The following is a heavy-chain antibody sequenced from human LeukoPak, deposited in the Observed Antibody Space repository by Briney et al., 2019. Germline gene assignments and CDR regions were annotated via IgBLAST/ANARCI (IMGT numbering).Heavy chain of an antibody. CDR3: ASRDYYYDSSGYYRSGFDY. CDR2: ISGSGGTT. CDR1: GFTSSSYA. Sequence: GGSLRLSCAASGFTSSSYAMSWVRQAPGKGLEWVSSISGSGGTTYYADSVKGRFTISRDNSKNTLYLQMNSLRAEDTAVYYCASRDYYYDSSGYYRSGFDYWGQGTLVTVSS. D-gene: IGHD3-22*01. V-gene: IGHV3-23*01. J-gene: IGHJ4*02.